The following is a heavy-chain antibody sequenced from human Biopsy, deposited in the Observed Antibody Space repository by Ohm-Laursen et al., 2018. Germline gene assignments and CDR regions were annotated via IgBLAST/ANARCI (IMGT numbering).Heavy chain of an antibody. D-gene: IGHD1-14*01. Sequence: SDTLSLTRAVSGGSPSSYSWSWIRQPAGKGLEGIGQIYTSGITNYNPSLKSRVTMSVDTSKNKFPLRVSSVTAADTAVYYCARDRDRRGWFDPWGQGTLVTVSS. J-gene: IGHJ5*02. CDR3: ARDRDRRGWFDP. CDR1: GGSPSSYS. CDR2: IYTSGIT. V-gene: IGHV4-4*07.